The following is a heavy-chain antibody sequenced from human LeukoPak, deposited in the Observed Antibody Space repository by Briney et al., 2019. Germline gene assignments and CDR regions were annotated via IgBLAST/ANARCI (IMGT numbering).Heavy chain of an antibody. CDR3: ATPLVRCSSTSCLVDY. V-gene: IGHV3-30*02. D-gene: IGHD2-2*01. J-gene: IGHJ4*02. CDR2: IRYDGSNK. CDR1: GFTFSSYG. Sequence: GGSLRLSCAASGFTFSSYGMHWVRQAPGKGLEWVAFIRYDGSNKYYADSVKGRFTISRDNSKNTLYLQMNSLRAEDTAVYYCATPLVRCSSTSCLVDYWGPGTLVTVSS.